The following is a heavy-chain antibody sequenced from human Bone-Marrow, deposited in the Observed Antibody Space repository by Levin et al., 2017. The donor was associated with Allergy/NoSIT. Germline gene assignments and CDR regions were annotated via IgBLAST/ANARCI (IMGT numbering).Heavy chain of an antibody. Sequence: SETLSLTCTVSGGSISSSSYYWGWIRQPPGKGLEWIGSIYYSGSTYYNPSLKSRVTISVDTSKNQFSLKLSSVTAADTAVYYCAREGEGDSGYGPARVYNWFDPWGQGTLVTVSS. D-gene: IGHD5-12*01. J-gene: IGHJ5*02. V-gene: IGHV4-39*02. CDR2: IYYSGST. CDR1: GGSISSSSYY. CDR3: AREGEGDSGYGPARVYNWFDP.